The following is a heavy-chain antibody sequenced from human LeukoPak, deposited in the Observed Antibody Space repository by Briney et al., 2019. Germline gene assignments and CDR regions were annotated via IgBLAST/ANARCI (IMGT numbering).Heavy chain of an antibody. CDR1: GGSISSSSYY. CDR2: IHYSGST. CDR3: ARVRCGGGSCPYYYYYYYMDV. D-gene: IGHD2-15*01. V-gene: IGHV4-39*07. J-gene: IGHJ6*03. Sequence: SETLSLTCTVSGGSISSSSYYWAWIRQPPGKGMEWIGSIHYSGSTYYNPSLQSRVTISIDTSKNQFSLKLRFVTAADTAVYYCARVRCGGGSCPYYYYYYYMDVWGKGTTVTVSS.